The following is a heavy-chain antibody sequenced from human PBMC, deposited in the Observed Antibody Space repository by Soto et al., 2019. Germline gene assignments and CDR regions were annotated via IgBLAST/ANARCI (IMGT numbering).Heavy chain of an antibody. CDR2: FCYTGST. V-gene: IGHV4-59*01. CDR1: GGSISVRC. Sequence: LSLTCTVSGGSISVRCWIWVRQSPGKGLEWIGYFCYTGSTIYNPSLKSRVTISVDRSKTHCSLKLTSVTAADTAVYYCAKSHYDSSGYYIIDHWGQGTLVTVSS. D-gene: IGHD3-22*01. CDR3: AKSHYDSSGYYIIDH. J-gene: IGHJ5*02.